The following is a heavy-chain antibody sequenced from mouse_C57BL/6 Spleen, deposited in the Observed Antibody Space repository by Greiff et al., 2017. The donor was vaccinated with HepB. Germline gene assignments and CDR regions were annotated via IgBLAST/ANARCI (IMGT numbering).Heavy chain of an antibody. V-gene: IGHV1-26*01. D-gene: IGHD3-1*01. Sequence: VQLQQSGPELVKPGASVKISCKASGYTFTDYYMNWVKQSHGKSLEWIGDINPNNGGTSYNQKFKGKATLTVDKSSSTAYMELRSRTSEDSAVYYCARFGYFDYWGQGTTLTVSS. CDR2: INPNNGGT. CDR3: ARFGYFDY. J-gene: IGHJ2*01. CDR1: GYTFTDYY.